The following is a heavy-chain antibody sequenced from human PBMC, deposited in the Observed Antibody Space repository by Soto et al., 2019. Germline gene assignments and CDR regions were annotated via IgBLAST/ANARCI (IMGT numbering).Heavy chain of an antibody. D-gene: IGHD6-13*01. CDR2: ISGSGGST. Sequence: GGSLRLSCAASGFTFSSYGMSWVRQAPGKGLEWVSAISGSGGSTYYADSVKGRFTFSRDNSKNTLYLRMNSLRAEDTAVYYCAKGSGSSWYSSWGQGTLVTVSS. J-gene: IGHJ4*02. CDR3: AKGSGSSWYSS. CDR1: GFTFSSYG. V-gene: IGHV3-23*01.